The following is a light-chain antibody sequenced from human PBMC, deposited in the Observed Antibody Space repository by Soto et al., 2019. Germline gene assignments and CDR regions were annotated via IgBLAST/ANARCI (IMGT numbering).Light chain of an antibody. CDR2: TGS. CDR1: QAIDSW. CDR3: QQTLSFPPT. J-gene: IGKJ1*01. V-gene: IGKV1-12*01. Sequence: DIQMTQSPSSVSASVGDRVTITCRASQAIDSWLAWYQQKPGEAPKLLIFTGSLLHSGVPPRFSGSESGTDFTRNISSLQPEDFASYYCQQTLSFPPTFGHGTKV.